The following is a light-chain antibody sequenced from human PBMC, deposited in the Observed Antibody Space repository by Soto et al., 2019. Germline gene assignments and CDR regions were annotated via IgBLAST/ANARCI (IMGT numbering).Light chain of an antibody. V-gene: IGKV3D-15*01. Sequence: EIVMTQSPDTLSVSPGERATLSCRASQSFGSNLAWYQQKPGPAPRLLSYAASTTATGIPVKFSGSGSATEFTLTISSLQSEYLSVYYWQQYNDWVTFRGRTRVEI. J-gene: IGKJ4*01. CDR2: AAS. CDR3: QQYNDWVT. CDR1: QSFGSN.